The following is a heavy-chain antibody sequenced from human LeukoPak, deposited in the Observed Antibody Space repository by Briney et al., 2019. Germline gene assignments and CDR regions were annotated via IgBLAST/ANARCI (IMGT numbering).Heavy chain of an antibody. CDR2: MTSGGSYK. CDR1: GFTFSSYW. V-gene: IGHV3-21*01. J-gene: IGHJ4*02. Sequence: GGSLRLSCAASGFTFSSYWMSWVRQAPVKGLEWVSSMTSGGSYKYYADSVKGRFTISRDNSKNSLYLQMNGLRAEDTAVYYCARDFGPNILTGYFFDHWGQGTLVTVSS. D-gene: IGHD3-9*01. CDR3: ARDFGPNILTGYFFDH.